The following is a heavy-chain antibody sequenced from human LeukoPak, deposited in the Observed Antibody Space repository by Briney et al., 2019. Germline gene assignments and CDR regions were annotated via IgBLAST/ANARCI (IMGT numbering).Heavy chain of an antibody. Sequence: ASVKVSCKTSGYSFTGYYLHWVRQAPGQGLEWMRWINPYSGDTIYAQKFQGRVTMTRDTSISTAYMELSRLRSDDTAVYYCASGTLRWAFDIWGQGTMVTVSS. V-gene: IGHV1-2*02. CDR3: ASGTLRWAFDI. D-gene: IGHD4-23*01. CDR1: GYSFTGYY. J-gene: IGHJ3*02. CDR2: INPYSGDT.